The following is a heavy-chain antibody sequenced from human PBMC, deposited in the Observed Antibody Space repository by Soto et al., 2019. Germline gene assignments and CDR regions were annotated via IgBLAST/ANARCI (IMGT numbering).Heavy chain of an antibody. V-gene: IGHV4-4*02. CDR3: ARGYYDSRGAIDI. CDR1: GGSISSSNW. CDR2: IYHSGST. Sequence: PSETLSLTCAVSGGSISSSNWWSWVRQPPGKELEWIGEIYHSGSTNYNPSLKSRVTIAVDKSKNQFSLKLSSVTAADTAVYYCARGYYDSRGAIDIWGQGTMVTVSS. D-gene: IGHD3-22*01. J-gene: IGHJ3*02.